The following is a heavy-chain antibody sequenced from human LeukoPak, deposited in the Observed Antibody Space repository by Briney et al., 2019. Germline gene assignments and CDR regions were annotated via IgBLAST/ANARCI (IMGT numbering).Heavy chain of an antibody. Sequence: SETLSLTCTVSGGSISSYYWSWIRQPAGKGMEWIGRIYTSGSTNYNPSLKSRVTMSVDTSKNQFSLKLSSVTAADTAVYYCARGGIAAAGMAEAFDIWGQGTMVTVSS. J-gene: IGHJ3*02. CDR3: ARGGIAAAGMAEAFDI. D-gene: IGHD6-13*01. CDR2: IYTSGST. V-gene: IGHV4-4*07. CDR1: GGSISSYY.